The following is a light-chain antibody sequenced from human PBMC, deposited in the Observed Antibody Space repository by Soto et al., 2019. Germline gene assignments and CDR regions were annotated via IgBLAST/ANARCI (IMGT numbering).Light chain of an antibody. V-gene: IGKV3-20*01. CDR2: GAS. J-gene: IGKJ4*01. CDR3: QQYGSSPLT. CDR1: QSVSSSY. Sequence: EIVLTQSPGTLSLSLGARATLSCRASQSVSSSYLAWYQQKPGQAPRLLIYGASSRATGIPDRFSGSGSGTDFTLTISRLEPEDFAVYYCQQYGSSPLTFGGGTKVDIK.